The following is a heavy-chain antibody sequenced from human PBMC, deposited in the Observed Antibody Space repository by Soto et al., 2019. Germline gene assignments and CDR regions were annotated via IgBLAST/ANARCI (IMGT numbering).Heavy chain of an antibody. Sequence: PCCCLRLSCAACGLRFCISGMHWFRQAPGKGLEWVAVISYDGSNKYYADSVKGRFTISRDNSKNTLYLQMNSLRAEDTAVYYCAKDLRWRVAATNYYYGMDIWGQGTTVTVSS. CDR2: ISYDGSNK. CDR1: GLRFCISG. J-gene: IGHJ6*02. D-gene: IGHD2-15*01. CDR3: AKDLRWRVAATNYYYGMDI. V-gene: IGHV3-30*18.